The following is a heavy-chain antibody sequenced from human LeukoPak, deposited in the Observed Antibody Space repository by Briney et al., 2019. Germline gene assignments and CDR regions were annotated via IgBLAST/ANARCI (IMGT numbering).Heavy chain of an antibody. V-gene: IGHV4-38-2*01. D-gene: IGHD3-10*01. J-gene: IGHJ3*02. Sequence: SETLSLTCAVSGYSISSGYNWGWRRQPPGKGLEWIGSIYHSGSTYYNPSLKSRVTISVYTSKNQFSLKLSSVTAADTAVYYCARPLLWFGEFVDAFDIWGRGTMVTVSS. CDR3: ARPLLWFGEFVDAFDI. CDR1: GYSISSGYN. CDR2: IYHSGST.